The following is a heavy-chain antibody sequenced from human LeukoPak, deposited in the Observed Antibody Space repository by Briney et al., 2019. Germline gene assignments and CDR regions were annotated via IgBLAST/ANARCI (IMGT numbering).Heavy chain of an antibody. J-gene: IGHJ5*02. Sequence: ASVKVSCKASGYXFTSYGISWVRQAPGQGLEWLGRISAYNGNTNYAQKLQGRVTMTTDTSTSTAYMELRSLRSDDTAVYYCARDLRITMVRGVTPYNWFDPWGQGTLVTVSS. CDR1: GYXFTSYG. D-gene: IGHD3-10*01. CDR2: ISAYNGNT. CDR3: ARDLRITMVRGVTPYNWFDP. V-gene: IGHV1-18*01.